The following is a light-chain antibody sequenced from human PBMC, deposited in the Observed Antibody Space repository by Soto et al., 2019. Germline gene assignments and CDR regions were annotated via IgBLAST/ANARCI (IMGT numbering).Light chain of an antibody. CDR2: EVS. CDR1: SSDVGAYNF. V-gene: IGLV2-14*01. CDR3: SSYTSSSTLV. Sequence: QSALTQPASVSGSPGQSISISCTETSSDVGAYNFVSWYQQHPGKAPKLMIYEVSNRPSGVSNRFSGSKSGNTASLTISGLQAEDEADYYCSSYTSSSTLVFGSGTKLTVL. J-gene: IGLJ1*01.